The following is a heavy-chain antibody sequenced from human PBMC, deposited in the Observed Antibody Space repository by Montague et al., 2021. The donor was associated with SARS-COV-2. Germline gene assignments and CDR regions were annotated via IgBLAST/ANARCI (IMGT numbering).Heavy chain of an antibody. CDR1: GFTFSSYA. D-gene: IGHD5-18*01. Sequence: SLSLSCSASGFTFSSYALHWVRQAPGKGPEWVAVISYNGRNKQHGDSVKGRSTISRDNSKNTLYLEVNNLRSDDTAVYYCAREPKPVGYSYGYTFFDYWGQGTLVTVSS. CDR3: AREPKPVGYSYGYTFFDY. J-gene: IGHJ4*02. V-gene: IGHV3-30*04. CDR2: ISYNGRNK.